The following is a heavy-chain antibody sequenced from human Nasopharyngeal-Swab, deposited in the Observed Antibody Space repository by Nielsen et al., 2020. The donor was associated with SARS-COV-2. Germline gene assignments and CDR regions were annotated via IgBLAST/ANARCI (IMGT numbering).Heavy chain of an antibody. CDR2: ISSSSSYI. Sequence: GESLKISCAASGFTFSSYSMNWVRQAPGKGLGWVSSISSSSSYIYYADSVKGRFTISRDNAKNSLYLQMNSLRAEDTAVYYCARASGYDFGYYYGMDVWGQGTTVTVSS. CDR1: GFTFSSYS. CDR3: ARASGYDFGYYYGMDV. V-gene: IGHV3-21*01. D-gene: IGHD5-12*01. J-gene: IGHJ6*02.